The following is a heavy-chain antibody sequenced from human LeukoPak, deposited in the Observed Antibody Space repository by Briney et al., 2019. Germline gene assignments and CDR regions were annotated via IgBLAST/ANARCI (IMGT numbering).Heavy chain of an antibody. CDR2: IYYSGST. CDR1: GGSISSYY. V-gene: IGHV4-59*08. CDR3: ASLTTVTQGYFDS. Sequence: PSETLSLTCTVSGGSISSYYWSWIRQPPGKGLEWIGYIYYSGSTNYNPSLKSRLTISVDTSKNQFSLKLSSVTATDTAVYYCASLTTVTQGYFDSWGQGTLVTVSS. D-gene: IGHD4-17*01. J-gene: IGHJ4*02.